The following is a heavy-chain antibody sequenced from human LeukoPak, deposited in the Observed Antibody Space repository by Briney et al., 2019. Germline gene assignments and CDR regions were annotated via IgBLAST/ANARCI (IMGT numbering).Heavy chain of an antibody. CDR2: IYYSGST. CDR3: ARDPGFYGDYVFVWYY. V-gene: IGHV4-59*01. J-gene: IGHJ4*02. D-gene: IGHD4-17*01. Sequence: SETLSLTCTVSGGSINSYYWNWIRQPPGKGLEWIGYIYYSGSTNYNPSLKSRLTISVDTSKNQFSLKMSSVTAADTAVYYCARDPGFYGDYVFVWYYWGQGTLVTVSS. CDR1: GGSINSYY.